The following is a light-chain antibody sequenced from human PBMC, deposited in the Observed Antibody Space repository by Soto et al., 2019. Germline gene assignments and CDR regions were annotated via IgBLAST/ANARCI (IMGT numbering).Light chain of an antibody. J-gene: IGLJ2*01. CDR3: AAWDATLSGRGV. CDR1: SSNIGTNY. V-gene: IGLV1-47*01. Sequence: SVLTQPPSASGTPGQRVTISCSGSSSNIGTNYVYWYQQLPGTAPKLLIYRNNQRPSGVPDRFSGSKSGTSASLAISGLRSEDEADYYCAAWDATLSGRGVFGGGTKLTVL. CDR2: RNN.